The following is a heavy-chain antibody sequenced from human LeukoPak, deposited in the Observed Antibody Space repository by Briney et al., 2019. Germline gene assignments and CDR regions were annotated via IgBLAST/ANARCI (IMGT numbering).Heavy chain of an antibody. V-gene: IGHV3-73*01. J-gene: IGHJ2*01. CDR2: IRSKANSYAT. Sequence: EGSLRLSCAASGFTFSGSAMHWVRQASGKGLEWVGRIRSKANSYATAYAASVKGRFTISRDDSKNTAYLQMNSLKTEDTAVYYCTRQGFVQAFYCGGDCYNNWYFDLWGRGTLVTVSS. D-gene: IGHD2-21*02. CDR3: TRQGFVQAFYCGGDCYNNWYFDL. CDR1: GFTFSGSA.